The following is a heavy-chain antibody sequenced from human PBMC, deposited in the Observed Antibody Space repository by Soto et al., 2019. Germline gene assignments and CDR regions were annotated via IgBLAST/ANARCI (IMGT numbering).Heavy chain of an antibody. CDR2: ISSSGSTI. J-gene: IGHJ6*02. CDR1: GFTFSTYE. D-gene: IGHD6-13*01. CDR3: ARDLQGFIAAAEDFMYYHGLDI. V-gene: IGHV3-48*03. Sequence: PGGSLRLSCAASGFTFSTYEMNWVRQAPGKGLEWVSYISSSGSTIYYADSVKGRFTISRDNAKNALHLQMSSLRAEDTAVYYCARDLQGFIAAAEDFMYYHGLDIWGQGTTVTVSS.